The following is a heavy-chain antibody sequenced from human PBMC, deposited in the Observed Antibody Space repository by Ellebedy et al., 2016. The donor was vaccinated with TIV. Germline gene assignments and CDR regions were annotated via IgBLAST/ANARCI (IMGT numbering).Heavy chain of an antibody. CDR2: FSYSGYT. J-gene: IGHJ5*01. CDR3: ARNPPTYNWVDS. Sequence: SETLFLTCIVSGGSISSSNFYWGWVRQPPGKGLEWIGSFSYSGYTYYTPSLKSRVTVSGDTSKNQFSLRLSSVTAADTAVYYCARNPPTYNWVDSWGQGTLVTVSS. V-gene: IGHV4-39*01. CDR1: GGSISSSNFY.